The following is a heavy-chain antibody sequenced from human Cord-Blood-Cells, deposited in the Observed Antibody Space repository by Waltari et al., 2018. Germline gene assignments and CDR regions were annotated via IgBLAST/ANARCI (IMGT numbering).Heavy chain of an antibody. D-gene: IGHD3-16*01. V-gene: IGHV4-34*01. Sequence: QVQLQQWGAGLLKPSETLSLTCAVYGGSFSGSSWSWIRQPPGKGLEWIGEINHSGSTNYNPSRKSRVTISVDTSKNQFSLKLSSVTAADTAVYYCARATSWGWGAFDIWGQGTMVTVSS. J-gene: IGHJ3*02. CDR2: INHSGST. CDR1: GGSFSGSS. CDR3: ARATSWGWGAFDI.